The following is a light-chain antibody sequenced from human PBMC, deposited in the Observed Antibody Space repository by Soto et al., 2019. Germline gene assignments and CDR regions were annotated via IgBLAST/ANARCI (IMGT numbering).Light chain of an antibody. CDR1: QSVRNN. CDR2: GAS. CDR3: QQYNKWPPQT. J-gene: IGKJ1*01. V-gene: IGKV3-15*01. Sequence: EIVMTQSPATLSVSPGERATLSCRASQSVRNNLAWYQHKPGQAPRLLIDGASTRATGIPVRFSGSGYGTEFTLTISRLQSEDFAVSYCQQYNKWPPQTFGQGTKVDMK.